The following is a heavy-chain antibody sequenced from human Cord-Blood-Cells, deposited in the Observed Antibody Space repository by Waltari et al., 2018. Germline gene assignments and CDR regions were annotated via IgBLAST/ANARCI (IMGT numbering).Heavy chain of an antibody. CDR1: GFTVSSYG. CDR2: ISYDGSNK. J-gene: IGHJ4*02. D-gene: IGHD1-7*01. V-gene: IGHV3-30*18. CDR3: AKPETGTTPFFD. Sequence: QVQLVESGGGVVQPGRCLRLSCAASGFTVSSYGMHWVRQAPGKGLAWGAVISYDGSNKYYADSVKGRFTISRDNSKNTLYLQMNSLRAEDTAVYYCAKPETGTTPFFDWGQGTLVTVSS.